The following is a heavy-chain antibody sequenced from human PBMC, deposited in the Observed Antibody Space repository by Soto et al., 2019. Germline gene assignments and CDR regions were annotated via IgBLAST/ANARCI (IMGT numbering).Heavy chain of an antibody. V-gene: IGHV1-69*01. CDR3: ARVAVVVVPAATRGYYFDY. Sequence: QVQLVQSGAEVKKPGSSVKVSCKASGGTFSSYAISWVRQAPGQGLEWMGGIIPIFGTANYAQKFQGRVTITADESTSTAYMELSSLRSEDTAVYYCARVAVVVVPAATRGYYFDYWGQGTLVTVSS. J-gene: IGHJ4*02. CDR1: GGTFSSYA. D-gene: IGHD2-2*01. CDR2: IIPIFGTA.